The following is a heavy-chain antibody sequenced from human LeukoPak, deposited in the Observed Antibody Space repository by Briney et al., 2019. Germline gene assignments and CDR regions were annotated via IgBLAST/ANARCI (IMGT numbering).Heavy chain of an antibody. CDR3: AXSRDSGXYXAFDV. CDR1: GFTFTKYA. J-gene: IGHJ3*01. D-gene: IGHD6-19*01. Sequence: GGSLRLSCAASGFTFTKYAMTWVRQAPGKGLEWVSAMTGSGDSTYYANSVKGRFTISRDNSKNTLYLQMNSLRVEDTAVYYCAXSRDSGXYXAFDVWGQGTMVTVSS. V-gene: IGHV3-23*01. CDR2: MTGSGDST.